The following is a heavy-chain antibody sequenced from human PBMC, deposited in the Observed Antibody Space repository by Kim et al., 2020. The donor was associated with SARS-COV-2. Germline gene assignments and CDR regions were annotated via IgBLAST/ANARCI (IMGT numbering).Heavy chain of an antibody. D-gene: IGHD6-13*01. Sequence: GGSLRLSCAASGFSFSSYAMNWVRQAPGKGLEWVSTITGNGAWTHYADSVKGRFTISRDNSKNTLFLQMNSLRDEYTALYYCAIDPIAGDKLVWFDPWGQGTLVTVSS. CDR3: AIDPIAGDKLVWFDP. J-gene: IGHJ5*02. V-gene: IGHV3-23*01. CDR1: GFSFSSYA. CDR2: ITGNGAWT.